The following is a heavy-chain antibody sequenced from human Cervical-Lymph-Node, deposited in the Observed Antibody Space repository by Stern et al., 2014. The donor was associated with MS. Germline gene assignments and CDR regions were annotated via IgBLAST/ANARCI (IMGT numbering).Heavy chain of an antibody. CDR1: GGTFSKFP. CDR2: IYPVFGTP. CDR3: ALSSETSDRWYSLGYDL. V-gene: IGHV1-69*01. Sequence: VQLVQPGAELTKPGSPVKVSSKASGGTFSKFPSSWVRQAPGQGLEWTGGIYPVFGTPTYAQDFRGSVTITADVSTSTVYMELSSLRSDDTAVYYCALSSETSDRWYSLGYDLWGQGTLVTVSS. D-gene: IGHD6-13*01. J-gene: IGHJ5*02.